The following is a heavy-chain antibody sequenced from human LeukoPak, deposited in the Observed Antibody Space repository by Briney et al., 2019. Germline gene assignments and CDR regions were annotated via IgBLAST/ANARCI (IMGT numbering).Heavy chain of an antibody. J-gene: IGHJ4*02. D-gene: IGHD4-23*01. V-gene: IGHV3-15*01. Sequence: PGGSLRLSCAASGFTFSNAWMSWVRQAPGKGLEWVGRIKSKTDGGTTDYAAPVKGRFTISRDDSKTTLYLQMNSLKTEDTAVYYCIWMTTVVTHSHWGQGTLVTVSS. CDR2: IKSKTDGGTT. CDR3: IWMTTVVTHSH. CDR1: GFTFSNAW.